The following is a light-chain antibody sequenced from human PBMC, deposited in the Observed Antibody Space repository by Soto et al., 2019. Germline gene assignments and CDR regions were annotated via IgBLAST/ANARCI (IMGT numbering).Light chain of an antibody. Sequence: IQLTQFPSSLSASVGDRVTITCRASQGVSSHLAWHQQKPGKAPKLLIYAASSLQSGVPSRFSGSGSGTDFTLTINSLQSEDFAVYYCQHYNNWPWTFGQGTKVDI. CDR1: QGVSSH. J-gene: IGKJ1*01. CDR2: AAS. CDR3: QHYNNWPWT. V-gene: IGKV1-9*01.